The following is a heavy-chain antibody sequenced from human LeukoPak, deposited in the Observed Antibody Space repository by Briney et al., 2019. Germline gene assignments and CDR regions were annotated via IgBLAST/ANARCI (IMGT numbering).Heavy chain of an antibody. Sequence: TGGSLRLSCAASGFIFSTYPMSWVHQAPGKGLEWVSTISGRSDSIHYADSVKGRFSISRDNSRNTLYLQMNSLRDEDTAVYYCARDPTGSFDYWGQGTLVTVSS. J-gene: IGHJ4*02. D-gene: IGHD3-10*01. V-gene: IGHV3-23*01. CDR3: ARDPTGSFDY. CDR1: GFIFSTYP. CDR2: ISGRSDSI.